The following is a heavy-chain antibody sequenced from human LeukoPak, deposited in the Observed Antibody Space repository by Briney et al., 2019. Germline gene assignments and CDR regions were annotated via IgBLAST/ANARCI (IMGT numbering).Heavy chain of an antibody. CDR1: GFTFSSYW. CDR3: ARGRYCSSTSCYWIDY. J-gene: IGHJ4*02. CDR2: INGDGSST. D-gene: IGHD2-2*01. Sequence: GGSLRLSCAASGFTFSSYWMHWVRQAPGKGLVWVARINGDGSSTSYADSAKGRFTIPRDNAKNTLYLQMNSLRAEDTAVYYCARGRYCSSTSCYWIDYWGQGTLVTVSS. V-gene: IGHV3-74*01.